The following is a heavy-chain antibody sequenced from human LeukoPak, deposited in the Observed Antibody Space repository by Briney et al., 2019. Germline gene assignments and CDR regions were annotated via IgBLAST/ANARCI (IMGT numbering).Heavy chain of an antibody. D-gene: IGHD6-25*01. CDR2: ISTYNGDT. CDR3: LRDAQRPRLTPDY. J-gene: IGHJ4*02. Sequence: GASVKVSCKASGYTFNTYGISWVRQAPGQVLEWMGWISTYNGDTSYVQNLQGRVTMTTDTSTSTAYMELMSLRSDDTAVYYCLRDAQRPRLTPDYWGQGTLVTVSS. V-gene: IGHV1-18*01. CDR1: GYTFNTYG.